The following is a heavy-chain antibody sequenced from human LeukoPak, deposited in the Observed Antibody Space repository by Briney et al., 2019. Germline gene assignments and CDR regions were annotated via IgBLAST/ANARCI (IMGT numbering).Heavy chain of an antibody. CDR3: ARSQGWGHDLGVDYFDY. CDR1: GFTFSSYG. Sequence: GGSLRLSCAASGFTFSSYGMHWVRQAPGKGLEWVAVIWYDGSNKYYADSVKGRFTISRDNSKNTLYLQMNSLRAEDTAVYYCARSQGWGHDLGVDYFDYWGQGTPVTVSS. J-gene: IGHJ4*02. CDR2: IWYDGSNK. V-gene: IGHV3-33*01. D-gene: IGHD3-3*01.